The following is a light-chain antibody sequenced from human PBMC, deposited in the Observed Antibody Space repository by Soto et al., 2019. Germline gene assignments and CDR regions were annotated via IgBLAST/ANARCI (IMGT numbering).Light chain of an antibody. J-gene: IGLJ1*01. CDR2: RNN. CDR1: SSNIGSNY. Sequence: QSVLTQPPSASGTPGQRVTISCSGSSSNIGSNYVYWYQHLTGTAPKLLIYRNNQLPSGVPDRFSGSKSGTSAYLATSGLRSEDEADYYCATWDDSLSNYVFGTGTKLTVL. V-gene: IGLV1-47*01. CDR3: ATWDDSLSNYV.